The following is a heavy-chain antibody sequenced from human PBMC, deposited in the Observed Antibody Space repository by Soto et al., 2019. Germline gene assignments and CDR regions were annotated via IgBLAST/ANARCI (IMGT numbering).Heavy chain of an antibody. D-gene: IGHD3-9*01. CDR2: IYYSGST. V-gene: IGHV4-59*01. J-gene: IGHJ6*02. CDR3: ARDHAHYDILTGYYISGMDV. Sequence: QVQLQESGPGLVKPSETLSLTCTVSGGSISSYYWSWIRQPPGKGLEWIGYIYYSGSTNYNPSLKNRVTISVDTSKNQFSLKLSSVTAADTAVYYCARDHAHYDILTGYYISGMDVWGQGTTVTVSS. CDR1: GGSISSYY.